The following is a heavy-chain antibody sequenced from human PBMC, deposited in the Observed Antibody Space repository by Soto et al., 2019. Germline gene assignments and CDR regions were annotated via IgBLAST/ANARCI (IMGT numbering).Heavy chain of an antibody. CDR3: ITDELGATTVEAPLDY. D-gene: IGHD1-26*01. CDR1: GFTFSNAW. Sequence: GGSLRLSCAASGFTFSNAWMNWVRQAPGKGLEWVGRIKSKTDGGTTDYAAPVKGRFTISRDDSKNTLYLQMNSLKTEDTAVYYCITDELGATTVEAPLDYRGQGTLVTVSS. J-gene: IGHJ4*02. CDR2: IKSKTDGGTT. V-gene: IGHV3-15*07.